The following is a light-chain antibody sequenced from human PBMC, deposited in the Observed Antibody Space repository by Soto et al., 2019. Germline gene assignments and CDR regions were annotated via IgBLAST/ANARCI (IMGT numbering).Light chain of an antibody. CDR3: QQYINWPLT. CDR1: QSVSGN. Sequence: EIVMTQSPATLSVSPGERATLSCRASQSVSGNLAWYQKKPGQAPRLLIYGAFTRATDIPARFSGSGSETEFTLTISSLQSEDFATYYCQQYINWPLTFGGGTKVEIK. V-gene: IGKV3-15*01. CDR2: GAF. J-gene: IGKJ4*01.